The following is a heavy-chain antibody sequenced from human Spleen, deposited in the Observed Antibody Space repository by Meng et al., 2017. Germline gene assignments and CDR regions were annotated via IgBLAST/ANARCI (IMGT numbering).Heavy chain of an antibody. Sequence: GESLKISCAASGFTFSDYYMSWIRQAPGKGLEWVSYISSSGNTIYYADSVKGRFTISRDNTKNSLYLQMNSLRADDTAVYYCARVQYYYHSSGYYDAGAFDIWGQGTMVTVSS. CDR2: ISSSGNTI. CDR1: GFTFSDYY. J-gene: IGHJ3*02. D-gene: IGHD3-22*01. V-gene: IGHV3-11*04. CDR3: ARVQYYYHSSGYYDAGAFDI.